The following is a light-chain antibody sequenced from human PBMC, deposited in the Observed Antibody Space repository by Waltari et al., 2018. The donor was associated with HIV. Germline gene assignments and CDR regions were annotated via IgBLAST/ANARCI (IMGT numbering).Light chain of an antibody. CDR2: MNN. J-gene: IGLJ3*02. Sequence: QAGLTQPPSVYKGLGQTATLTCTGNDINLGGHGAAWLQQNHGHPPKLPSYMNNNRPSGISQRFSASRSGNTASLTVTGLQPEDEADYYCSAWDGSLAAWVFGGGTKLTVL. CDR3: SAWDGSLAAWV. V-gene: IGLV10-54*04. CDR1: DINLGGHG.